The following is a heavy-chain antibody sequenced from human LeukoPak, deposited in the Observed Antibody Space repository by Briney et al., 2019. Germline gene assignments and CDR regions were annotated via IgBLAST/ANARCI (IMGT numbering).Heavy chain of an antibody. Sequence: ASVKVSCTASGYTLTIYYVHWVRQAPGQGLEWMGIINPAGGSTTYAQKFQGSRLTLTRDTSTSTVYMERSSQRSEDTAVYYCPRRTVLPDSHAYAYFDYWGQGSLVTVSS. D-gene: IGHD2/OR15-2a*01. V-gene: IGHV1-46*01. CDR2: INPAGGST. CDR1: GYTLTIYY. CDR3: PRRTVLPDSHAYAYFDY. J-gene: IGHJ4*02.